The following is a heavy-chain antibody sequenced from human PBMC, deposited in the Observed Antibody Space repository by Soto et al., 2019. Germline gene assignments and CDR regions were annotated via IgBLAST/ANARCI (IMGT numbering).Heavy chain of an antibody. V-gene: IGHV3-11*06. CDR2: ISSSSSYT. J-gene: IGHJ6*02. CDR3: ARDPRAYCSSTSCDGMDV. CDR1: GFTFSDYY. D-gene: IGHD2-2*01. Sequence: QVQLVESGGGLVKPGGSLRLSCAASGFTFSDYYMSWIRQAPGKGLEWVSYISSSSSYTNYADSVKGRFTISRDNAKNSLYLQMNSLRAEDTAVYYCARDPRAYCSSTSCDGMDVWGQGTTVTVSS.